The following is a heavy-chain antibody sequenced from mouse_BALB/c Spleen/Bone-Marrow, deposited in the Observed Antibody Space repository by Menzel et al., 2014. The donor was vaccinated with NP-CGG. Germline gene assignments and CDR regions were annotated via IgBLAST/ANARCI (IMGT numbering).Heavy chain of an antibody. Sequence: EQLQQSGAELARPGASVKMSCEASGYTFSFYTMYWVKQRPGQGLEWIGYINPTSDYTDYNQRFKDKATLTADKSSSTAYMQLCSLTSEDSAVYYCAREGVYAPFAYWGQGTLVTVSA. V-gene: IGHV1-4*01. D-gene: IGHD2-3*01. CDR3: AREGVYAPFAY. CDR1: GYTFSFYT. CDR2: INPTSDYT. J-gene: IGHJ3*01.